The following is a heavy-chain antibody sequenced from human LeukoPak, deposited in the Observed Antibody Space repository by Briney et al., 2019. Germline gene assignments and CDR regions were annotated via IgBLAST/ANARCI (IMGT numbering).Heavy chain of an antibody. Sequence: ASVKVSCKASGYTFTGYDINWVRQATGQGLEWMGWMNPNSGNTGYAQKFQGRVTMTRNTSIITAYMEMSSLSSEDTAVYYCARFSGLVKRGYSGYEPNYYYYGMDVWGQGTTVTVSS. CDR2: MNPNSGNT. J-gene: IGHJ6*02. D-gene: IGHD5-12*01. V-gene: IGHV1-8*01. CDR3: ARFSGLVKRGYSGYEPNYYYYGMDV. CDR1: GYTFTGYD.